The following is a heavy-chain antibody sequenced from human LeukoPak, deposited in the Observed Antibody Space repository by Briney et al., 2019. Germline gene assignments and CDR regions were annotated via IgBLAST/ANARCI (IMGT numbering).Heavy chain of an antibody. D-gene: IGHD6-19*01. CDR1: GGSISSYY. CDR3: ARGIAVAVFDY. CDR2: ISYSGST. V-gene: IGHV4-59*01. J-gene: IGHJ4*02. Sequence: PSETLSLTCTVSGGSISSYYWSWIRQPPRKGLEWIGYISYSGSTNFNPSLKSRVTISVDTSKNQFSLKLSSVTAADTAVYYCARGIAVAVFDYWGQGTLVTVSS.